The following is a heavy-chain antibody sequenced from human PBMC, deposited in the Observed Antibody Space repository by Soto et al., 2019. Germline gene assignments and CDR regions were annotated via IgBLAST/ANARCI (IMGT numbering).Heavy chain of an antibody. CDR3: ARSSLLYGMDV. Sequence: QVQLVESGGGVVQPGRSLRLSCAASGFTFSSCGMHWVRQAPGKGLEWVAVIWYDGSNKYYADSVKGRFTISRDNSKNTLYLQMNSLRAEDTAVYYCARSSLLYGMDVWGQGTTVTVSS. CDR1: GFTFSSCG. D-gene: IGHD6-19*01. CDR2: IWYDGSNK. J-gene: IGHJ6*02. V-gene: IGHV3-33*01.